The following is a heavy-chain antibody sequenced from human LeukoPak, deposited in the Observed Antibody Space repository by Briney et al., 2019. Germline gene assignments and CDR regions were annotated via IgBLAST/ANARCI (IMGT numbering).Heavy chain of an antibody. CDR1: GYTFTSYG. J-gene: IGHJ4*02. Sequence: ASVKVSCKASGYTFTSYGISWVRQAPGQGLEWMGWISAYNGNTNYAQKLQGRVTMTTDTSTSTAYMELRGLRSDDTAVYYCARDQVPHIVVVTATLDYWGQGTLVTVSS. CDR3: ARDQVPHIVVVTATLDY. D-gene: IGHD2-21*02. V-gene: IGHV1-18*01. CDR2: ISAYNGNT.